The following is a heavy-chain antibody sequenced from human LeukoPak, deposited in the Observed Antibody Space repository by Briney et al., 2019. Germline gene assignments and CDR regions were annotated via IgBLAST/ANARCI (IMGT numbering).Heavy chain of an antibody. J-gene: IGHJ4*02. D-gene: IGHD6-13*01. CDR1: GFTFEDYA. V-gene: IGHV3-9*01. CDR3: AKNPTTGYSSSWFYFDF. CDR2: ISWNSDSA. Sequence: GGSLRLSCAASGFTFEDYAMHWVRQAPGKGLEWVSGISWNSDSAGYADSVKGRFTISRDNAKNSLYLQMNSLRTEDTAFYYCAKNPTTGYSSSWFYFDFWGQGTLVTVSS.